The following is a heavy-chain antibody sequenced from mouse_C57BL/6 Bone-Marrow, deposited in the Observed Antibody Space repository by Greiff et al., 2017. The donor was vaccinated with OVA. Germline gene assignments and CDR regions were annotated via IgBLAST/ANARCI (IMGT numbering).Heavy chain of an antibody. CDR2: INPGSGGT. CDR1: GYAFTNYL. J-gene: IGHJ2*01. D-gene: IGHD2-5*01. CDR3: AGSNSSFDY. Sequence: VQLQQSGAELVRPGTSVKVSCKASGYAFTNYLIEWVKQRPGQGLEWIGVINPGSGGTNYNEKFKGKATLTADKSSSTAYMQLSSLTSEDSAVYFCAGSNSSFDYWGQGTTLTVSS. V-gene: IGHV1-54*01.